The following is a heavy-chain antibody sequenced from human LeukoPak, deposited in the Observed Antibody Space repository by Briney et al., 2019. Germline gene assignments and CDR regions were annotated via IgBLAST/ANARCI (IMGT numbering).Heavy chain of an antibody. CDR2: ISWNSGSI. V-gene: IGHV3-9*03. CDR1: GFTFDDYA. CDR3: AKKAGDYDYFYN. J-gene: IGHJ4*02. D-gene: IGHD4-17*01. Sequence: GGSLRLSCAASGFTFDDYAMHWVRQAPGKGLEWVSGISWNSGSIGYADSVKGRFTISSDNAKNSLYLQMNSLRAEDMALYYCAKKAGDYDYFYNWGQGTLVTVSA.